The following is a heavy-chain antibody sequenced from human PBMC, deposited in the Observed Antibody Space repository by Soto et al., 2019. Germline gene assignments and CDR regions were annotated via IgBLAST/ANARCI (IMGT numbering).Heavy chain of an antibody. CDR3: AKVSRKGSAIDFDY. CDR2: VNPNNGDT. J-gene: IGHJ4*02. V-gene: IGHV1-8*01. Sequence: QVQLVQSGAELKKPGASVKVSCKASGYTFSNYDMNWVRQATGQGPVWIGWVNPNNGDTGYAQKFQGRVTLTTDISTTTAYMELTSLRSEDTAIYYCAKVSRKGSAIDFDYWGQGTLITVSS. CDR1: GYTFSNYD. D-gene: IGHD3-10*01.